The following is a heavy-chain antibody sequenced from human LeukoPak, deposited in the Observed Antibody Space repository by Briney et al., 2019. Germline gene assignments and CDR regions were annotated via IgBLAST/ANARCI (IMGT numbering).Heavy chain of an antibody. Sequence: ASVKVSCKASGYSFTTYYMHWVRQAPGQGLEWMGIINPSGGTTTYPQKFQGRVTMTRDTSTSTVYMELSSLRSEDTAVYYCAREMAATFRTFDYWGQGTLVTVSS. V-gene: IGHV1-46*01. J-gene: IGHJ4*02. CDR3: AREMAATFRTFDY. D-gene: IGHD5-24*01. CDR1: GYSFTTYY. CDR2: INPSGGTT.